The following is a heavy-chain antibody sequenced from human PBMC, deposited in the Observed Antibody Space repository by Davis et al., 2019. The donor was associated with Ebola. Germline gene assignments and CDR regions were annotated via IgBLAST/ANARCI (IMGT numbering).Heavy chain of an antibody. V-gene: IGHV3-30-3*01. J-gene: IGHJ4*02. CDR2: ISYDGSNK. Sequence: GESLKISCAASGFTFSSYAMHWVRQAPGKGLEWVAVISYDGSNKYYADSVKGRFTISSDNSKNTLYPQMNSLRAEDTAVYYCARGGGRQQLVPRFDYWGQGTLVTVSS. D-gene: IGHD6-13*01. CDR1: GFTFSSYA. CDR3: ARGGGRQQLVPRFDY.